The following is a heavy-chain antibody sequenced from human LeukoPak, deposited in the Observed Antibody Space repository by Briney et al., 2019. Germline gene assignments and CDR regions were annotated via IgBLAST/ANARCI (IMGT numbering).Heavy chain of an antibody. CDR2: IYYSGST. J-gene: IGHJ5*02. Sequence: SETLSLTCTVSGGSISSSSYYWGWIRQPPGRGLEWIGTIYYSGSTYYNPSLKSRVTISVDTSKNQFSLKLISVTAADTAVYYCARLSIAVAGRGFDPWGQGTLVTV. D-gene: IGHD6-19*01. V-gene: IGHV4-39*01. CDR3: ARLSIAVAGRGFDP. CDR1: GGSISSSSYY.